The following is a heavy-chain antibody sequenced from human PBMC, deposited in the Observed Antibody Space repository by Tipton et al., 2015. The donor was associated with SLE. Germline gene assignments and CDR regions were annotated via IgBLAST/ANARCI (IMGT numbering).Heavy chain of an antibody. CDR2: IKQDGSEK. D-gene: IGHD6-13*01. CDR3: ARDRGQQLFDY. J-gene: IGHJ4*02. V-gene: IGHV3-7*05. CDR1: GFTFSSYW. Sequence: GSLRLSCAASGFTFSSYWMSWVRQAPGKGLEWVANIKQDGSEKYYVDSVKGRFTISRDNAKNSLYLQMNSLRAEDTAMYYCARDRGQQLFDYWGQGTLVTVSS.